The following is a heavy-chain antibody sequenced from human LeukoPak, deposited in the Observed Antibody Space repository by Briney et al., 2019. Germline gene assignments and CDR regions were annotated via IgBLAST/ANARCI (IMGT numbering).Heavy chain of an antibody. CDR3: ARDDNWDYYDYYFDY. Sequence: GGSLRLSCEASGFTFSSYSMNWVRQAPGKGLEWVSYISSSSSTIYYADSVKGRFTISRDNAKNSLYLQMNSLRDEDTAVYYCARDDNWDYYDYYFDYWGQGTLVTVSS. D-gene: IGHD3-22*01. CDR2: ISSSSSTI. J-gene: IGHJ4*02. V-gene: IGHV3-48*02. CDR1: GFTFSSYS.